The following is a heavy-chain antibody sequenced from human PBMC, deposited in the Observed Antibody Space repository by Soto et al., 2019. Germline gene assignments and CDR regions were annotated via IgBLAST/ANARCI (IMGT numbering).Heavy chain of an antibody. V-gene: IGHV4-39*01. CDR1: GGPIRSSCYY. Sequence: TRSLTSTLSGGPIRSSCYYWGWIRQPPGKGLEWIGSTYYSGPPYYTPSLKTRVTISVDTSKNQFSLKLSSVTAADTAVYYCARETRPPYYYYGMDVWGQGTAVT. J-gene: IGHJ6*02. D-gene: IGHD6-6*01. CDR2: TYYSGPP. CDR3: ARETRPPYYYYGMDV.